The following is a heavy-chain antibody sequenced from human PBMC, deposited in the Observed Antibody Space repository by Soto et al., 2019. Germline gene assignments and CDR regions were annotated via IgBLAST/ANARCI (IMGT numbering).Heavy chain of an antibody. V-gene: IGHV3-64*01. Sequence: EVQLVESGGDLVQPGGSLRLSCAASGFTFSMHAIHWVRQAPGKGLDFVSGLSGNGRSTYYANSVKCRFTISRDNSKNTLYLQMGSLRAEDTAVYYCARVRQDYGDYDYWGQGTLVTVSS. D-gene: IGHD4-17*01. CDR3: ARVRQDYGDYDY. J-gene: IGHJ4*02. CDR1: GFTFSMHA. CDR2: LSGNGRST.